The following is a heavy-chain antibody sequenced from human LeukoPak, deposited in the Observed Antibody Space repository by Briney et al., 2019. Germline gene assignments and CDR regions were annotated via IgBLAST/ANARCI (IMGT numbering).Heavy chain of an antibody. V-gene: IGHV3-48*04. CDR3: ARDRVRFLENWFDP. CDR1: GFTFSRHT. CDR2: ISSSSDII. Sequence: GGSLRLSCADSGFTFSRHTMNWVRQAPGKGLERISYISSSSDIIFYADSVKGRFTISRDNAKNTLYLQMNSLRAEDTAVYYCARDRVRFLENWFDPWGQGTLVTVSS. D-gene: IGHD3-3*01. J-gene: IGHJ5*02.